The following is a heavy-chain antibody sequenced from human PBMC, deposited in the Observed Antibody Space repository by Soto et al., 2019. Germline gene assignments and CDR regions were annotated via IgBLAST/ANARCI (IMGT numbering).Heavy chain of an antibody. CDR2: INPNSGGT. J-gene: IGHJ4*02. D-gene: IGHD3-10*01. CDR3: AREGVGWFGELLPRNFDY. Sequence: QVQLVQSGAEVKKPGASVKVSCKASGYTFTGYYMHWVRQAPGQGLEWMGWINPNSGGTNYAQKFQGWVTMTRDTSISTAYMELSRLRSDDTAVYYCAREGVGWFGELLPRNFDYWGQGTLVTVSS. CDR1: GYTFTGYY. V-gene: IGHV1-2*04.